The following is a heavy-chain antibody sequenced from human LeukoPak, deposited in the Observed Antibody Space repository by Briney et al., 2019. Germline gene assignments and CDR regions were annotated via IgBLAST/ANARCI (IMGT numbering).Heavy chain of an antibody. D-gene: IGHD3-22*01. Sequence: PSQTLSLTCTVSGASFSSGDQYWNWIRQSPGKGLEWIGSIHPRGTLYSNPSLESRVTISIDRSKNRFSLNLNSVTAADTAVYFCSRGLDSRKLGYWGQGTLVTVSS. CDR2: IHPRGTL. CDR1: GASFSSGDQY. CDR3: SRGLDSRKLGY. J-gene: IGHJ4*02. V-gene: IGHV4-31*03.